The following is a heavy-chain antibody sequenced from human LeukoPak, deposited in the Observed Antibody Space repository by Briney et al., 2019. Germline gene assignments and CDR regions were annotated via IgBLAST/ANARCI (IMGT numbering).Heavy chain of an antibody. CDR2: IWYGGSNK. J-gene: IGHJ3*02. D-gene: IGHD3-10*01. V-gene: IGHV3-30*02. CDR1: GFTFSSYG. Sequence: GGSLRLSCAASGFTFSSYGMHWVRQAPGKGLEWVAVIWYGGSNKYYADSVKGRFTISRDNSKNTLYLQMNSLRAEDTAVYYCAKGHSPSGSDAFDIWGQGTMVTVSS. CDR3: AKGHSPSGSDAFDI.